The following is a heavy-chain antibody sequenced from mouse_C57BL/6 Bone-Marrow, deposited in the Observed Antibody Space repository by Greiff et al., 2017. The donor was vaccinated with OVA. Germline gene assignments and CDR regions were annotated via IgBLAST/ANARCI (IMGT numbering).Heavy chain of an antibody. D-gene: IGHD1-1*01. CDR2: IWSGGST. CDR3: ARNKATTVVAHWYFDV. Sequence: VQLQQSGPGLVQPSQSLSITCTVSGFSLTSYGVHWVRQSPGKGLEWLGVIWSGGSTDYNAAFISRLIISKDNSTSNVLFIMNSLQADDTAIYYCARNKATTVVAHWYFDVWGTGTTVTVSS. CDR1: GFSLTSYG. J-gene: IGHJ1*03. V-gene: IGHV2-2*01.